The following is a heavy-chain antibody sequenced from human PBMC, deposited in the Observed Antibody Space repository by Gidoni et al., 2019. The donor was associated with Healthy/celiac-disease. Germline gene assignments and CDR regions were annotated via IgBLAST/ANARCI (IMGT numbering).Heavy chain of an antibody. Sequence: EVQLVASGGGLVQPGRSLRLSCAASVFTFDYSAIPFVRQAPGKGLEWVSGLSWNSGSIGYADSVKGRFTISRDNAKNSLYLQMNSLRAEDTALYYCAKDLNIRCSGGSCYSGWFDPWGQGTLVTVSS. J-gene: IGHJ5*02. V-gene: IGHV3-9*01. D-gene: IGHD2-15*01. CDR1: VFTFDYSA. CDR3: AKDLNIRCSGGSCYSGWFDP. CDR2: LSWNSGSI.